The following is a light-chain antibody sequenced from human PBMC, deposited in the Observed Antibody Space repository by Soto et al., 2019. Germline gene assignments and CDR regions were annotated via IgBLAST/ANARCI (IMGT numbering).Light chain of an antibody. CDR3: QQYYSYPYT. J-gene: IGKJ2*01. CDR1: QGISSY. V-gene: IGKV1-8*01. CDR2: AAS. Sequence: IRMTQSPSSFSASTGDRVTITCRASQGISSYLAWYQQKPGKAPKLLIYAASTLQSGVPSRFSGSGSGTDFTLTISCLQSEDFATYYCQQYYSYPYTFGQGTKLEIK.